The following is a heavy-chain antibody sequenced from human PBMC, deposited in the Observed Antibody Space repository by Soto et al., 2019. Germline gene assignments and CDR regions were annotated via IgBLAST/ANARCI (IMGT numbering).Heavy chain of an antibody. CDR1: GFTFSSYG. V-gene: IGHV3-30*18. J-gene: IGHJ6*02. Sequence: QVQLVESGGGVVQPGRSLRLSCAASGFTFSSYGMHWVRQAPGKGLEWVAVISYDGSNKYYADSVKGRFTISRDNSKNTLYLQMNSLRAEDTAVYYCAKDLELERGLGMDVWGQGTTVTVSS. CDR2: ISYDGSNK. D-gene: IGHD1-1*01. CDR3: AKDLELERGLGMDV.